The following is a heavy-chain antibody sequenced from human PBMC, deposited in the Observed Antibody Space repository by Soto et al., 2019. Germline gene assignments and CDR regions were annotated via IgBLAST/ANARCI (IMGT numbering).Heavy chain of an antibody. J-gene: IGHJ6*02. V-gene: IGHV1-18*01. CDR2: ISCYNGNT. D-gene: IGHD3-3*01. CDR3: ARDAPPPELRFLEWHNYDYNGMDV. Sequence: QVQVVQSGDEVKETGASVRVSCKTSGYSFTAYGISWVRQAPGQGLEWMGWISCYNGNTKYAQKVQGRVTMTTDTYTSTAYMEVRSMRSDDTAIYYCARDAPPPELRFLEWHNYDYNGMDVWGQGTTVTVSS. CDR1: GYSFTAYG.